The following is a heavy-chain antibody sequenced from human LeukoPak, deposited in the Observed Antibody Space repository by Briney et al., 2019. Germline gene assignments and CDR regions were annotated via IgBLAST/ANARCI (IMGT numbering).Heavy chain of an antibody. J-gene: IGHJ4*02. D-gene: IGHD1-26*01. CDR1: GYSSTSTW. CDR2: IYPGDSDT. CDR3: AIYSDAYYFDH. V-gene: IGHV5-51*01. Sequence: GESPKISCKGSGYSSTSTWFGWVRQMPRKGLEWMGIIYPGDSDTRYSPSFQGQVNISADKSISTSYLQWRSLKASDTAMYYCAIYSDAYYFDHWGRGTLVTVSS.